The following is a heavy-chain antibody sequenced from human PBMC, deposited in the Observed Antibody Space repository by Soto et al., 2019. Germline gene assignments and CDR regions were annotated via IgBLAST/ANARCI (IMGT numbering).Heavy chain of an antibody. CDR1: GGSISSYY. Sequence: PSETLSLTCTVSGGSISSYYWSWIRQPPGKGLEWIGYIYYSGSTNYNPSIKSRVTISVDTSKNQFSLKLSSVTAADTAVYYFAREGVSSSWYNYYGMDVWGQGTTVTVSS. CDR2: IYYSGST. CDR3: AREGVSSSWYNYYGMDV. J-gene: IGHJ6*02. V-gene: IGHV4-59*01. D-gene: IGHD6-13*01.